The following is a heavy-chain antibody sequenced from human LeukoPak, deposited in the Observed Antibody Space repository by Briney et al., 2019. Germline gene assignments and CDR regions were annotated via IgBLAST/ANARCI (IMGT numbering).Heavy chain of an antibody. Sequence: SQTLSLTCAISGDSVSSNSAAWNWIRQSPSRGLEWLGRTYYRSKWYNDYAVSVKSRITINPDTSKNQFSLKLSSVTAADTAVYYCARQRGETVAGTRWFDPWGQGTLVTVSS. CDR2: TYYRSKWYN. V-gene: IGHV6-1*01. J-gene: IGHJ5*02. CDR3: ARQRGETVAGTRWFDP. D-gene: IGHD6-19*01. CDR1: GDSVSSNSAA.